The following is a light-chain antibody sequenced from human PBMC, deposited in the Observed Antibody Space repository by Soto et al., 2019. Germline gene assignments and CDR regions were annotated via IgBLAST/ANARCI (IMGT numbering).Light chain of an antibody. Sequence: QSVLTQPASVSGSPGQSITISCTGTSSDVCGYTYVSWYQQHPGKAPKLIIYDVSNRPSGVSDRFSASKSGNTASLTISGLQAEDEADYYCSSYRSSGSLVFGGGTKLTVL. CDR2: DVS. J-gene: IGLJ3*02. V-gene: IGLV2-14*03. CDR3: SSYRSSGSLV. CDR1: SSDVCGYTY.